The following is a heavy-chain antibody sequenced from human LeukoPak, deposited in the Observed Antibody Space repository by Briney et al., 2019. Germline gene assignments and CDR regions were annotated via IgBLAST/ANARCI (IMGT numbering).Heavy chain of an antibody. CDR3: ASTVHGSTADSEGYYPKWFDP. V-gene: IGHV3-21*01. J-gene: IGHJ5*01. D-gene: IGHD3-3*01. CDR1: GSVCSRLT. CDR2: MSTSSNYI. Sequence: PGGSLRLSCAASGSVCSRLTMNWFRQSPGKGLQWVSSMSTSSNYIYYAVCVEGRFNISRQNTKHSLFLDMTSLRAEDTAVYYCASTVHGSTADSEGYYPKWFDPWGQGTLVTVSS.